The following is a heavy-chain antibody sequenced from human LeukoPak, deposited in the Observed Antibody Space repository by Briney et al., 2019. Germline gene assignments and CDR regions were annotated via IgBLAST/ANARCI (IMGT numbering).Heavy chain of an antibody. D-gene: IGHD3-3*01. CDR1: GFTFSSHW. J-gene: IGHJ4*02. V-gene: IGHV3-74*01. CDR2: LNADASTT. Sequence: GGSLRLSCETSGFTFSSHWMHWVRQAPGKGLVWVSRLNADASTTNYADSVKGRFTISRDNAKNTLYLQMNSLRAEDTAVYYCAREKMKVTTTYYDFWSGYYWGTQYYFDYWGQGTLVTVSS. CDR3: AREKMKVTTTYYDFWSGYYWGTQYYFDY.